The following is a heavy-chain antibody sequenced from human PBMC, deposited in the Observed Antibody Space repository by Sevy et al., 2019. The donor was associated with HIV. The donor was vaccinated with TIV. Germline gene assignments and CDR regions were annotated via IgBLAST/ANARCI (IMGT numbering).Heavy chain of an antibody. CDR1: GYTFTGYY. CDR2: INPNSGGT. J-gene: IGHJ4*02. V-gene: IGHV1-2*02. CDR3: ARDYYFDGSGYYSRLGY. Sequence: ASVKVSCKASGYTFTGYYMHWVRQAPGQGLEWMGWINPNSGGTNYAQKFQGRVTMTRDTSLNTAYMELTRLSSDDTAVYYCARDYYFDGSGYYSRLGYWGQGTLVTVSS. D-gene: IGHD3-22*01.